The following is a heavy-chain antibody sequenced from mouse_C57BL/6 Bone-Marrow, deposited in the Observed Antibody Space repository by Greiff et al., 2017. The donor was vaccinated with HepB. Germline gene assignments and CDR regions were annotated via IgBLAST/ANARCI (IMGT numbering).Heavy chain of an antibody. CDR2: IDPSDSYT. J-gene: IGHJ1*03. CDR1: GYTFTSYW. V-gene: IGHV1-59*01. D-gene: IGHD1-2*01. Sequence: QVHVKQPGAELVRPGTSVKLSCKASGYTFTSYWMHWVKQRPGQGLEWIGVIDPSDSYTNYNQKFKGKATLTVDTSSSTAYMQLSSLTSEDSAVYYCARFGYYGPYWYFDVWGTGTTVTVSS. CDR3: ARFGYYGPYWYFDV.